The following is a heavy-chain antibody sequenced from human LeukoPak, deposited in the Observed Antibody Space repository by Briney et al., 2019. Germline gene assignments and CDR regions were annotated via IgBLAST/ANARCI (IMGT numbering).Heavy chain of an antibody. CDR1: GFTFSNHA. CDR2: ISYDGNNG. J-gene: IGHJ4*02. Sequence: SGGSLRLSCAASGFTFSNHAMHWVRQAPGKGLEWVAVISYDGNNGFYAVSVKGRFAISRDNSKNTLYLQMISLSAGDTAVYYCARAGGGGYNFFDYWGQGILVTVSS. CDR3: ARAGGGGYNFFDY. D-gene: IGHD5-24*01. V-gene: IGHV3-30*09.